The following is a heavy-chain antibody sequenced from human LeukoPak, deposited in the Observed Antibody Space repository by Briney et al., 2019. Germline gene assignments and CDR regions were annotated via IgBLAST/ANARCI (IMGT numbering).Heavy chain of an antibody. CDR3: ARASYYYDSSSYP. D-gene: IGHD3-22*01. CDR1: GGSINSGGYY. J-gene: IGHJ5*02. V-gene: IGHV4-31*03. CDR2: IYYSGST. Sequence: SETLSLTCTVSGGSINSGGYYWSWIRQHPGKGLEWIGYIYYSGSTYYNPSLKSRVTISVDTSKNQFSLKLSSVTAADTAVYYCARASYYYDSSSYPWGQGTLVTVSS.